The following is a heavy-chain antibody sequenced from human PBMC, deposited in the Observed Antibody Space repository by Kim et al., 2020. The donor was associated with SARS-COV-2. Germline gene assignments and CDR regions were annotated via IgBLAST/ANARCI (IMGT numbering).Heavy chain of an antibody. CDR2: QDGRVK. V-gene: IGHV3-7*04. Sequence: QDGRVKDDVNSVKGRFTTSRDNAKNSLCLQMNSLRAEDPAVYYCARGGHCWGQGTLVTVSS. CDR3: ARGGHC. J-gene: IGHJ4*02.